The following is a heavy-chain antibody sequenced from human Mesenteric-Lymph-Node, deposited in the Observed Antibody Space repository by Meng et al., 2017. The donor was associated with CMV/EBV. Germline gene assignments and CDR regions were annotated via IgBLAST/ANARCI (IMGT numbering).Heavy chain of an antibody. V-gene: IGHV4-34*01. CDR2: INHSGST. CDR3: ARGRIGSPIDWFDP. Sequence: SGYGGSFSGYYWSWLRQPPGKGLEWIGEINHSGSTNYNPSLKSRVTISVDTSKNQFSLKLSSVTAADMAVYYCARGRIGSPIDWFDPWGQGTLVTVSS. J-gene: IGHJ5*02. CDR1: GGSFSGYY. D-gene: IGHD1-14*01.